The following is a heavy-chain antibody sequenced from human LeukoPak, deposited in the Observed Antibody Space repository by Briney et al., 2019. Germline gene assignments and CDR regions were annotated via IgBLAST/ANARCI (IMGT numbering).Heavy chain of an antibody. CDR1: GFTFSSYS. Sequence: GGSLRLSCAASGFTFSSYSMNWVRQAPGKGLEWVTAISGSGGSTYYADSVKGRFTISRDNSKNTLYLQMNSLRAEDTAVYYCANIGYCSGGSCYDVYWGQGTLVTVSS. D-gene: IGHD2-15*01. CDR2: ISGSGGST. J-gene: IGHJ4*02. V-gene: IGHV3-23*01. CDR3: ANIGYCSGGSCYDVY.